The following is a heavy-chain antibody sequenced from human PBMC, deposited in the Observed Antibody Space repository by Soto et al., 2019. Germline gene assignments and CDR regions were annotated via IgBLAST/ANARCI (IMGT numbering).Heavy chain of an antibody. CDR1: GYTFTYRY. CDR3: ASSPSLTTLYMDV. Sequence: QMQLVQSGAEVKKTGSSVKVSCKASGYTFTYRYLHWVRQAPGQALEWMGWITPFNGNTNYAQKFQDRVTITRDRSMSTAYMELSSLSSEYTAMYYCASSPSLTTLYMDVWGKGTTVTVSS. CDR2: ITPFNGNT. J-gene: IGHJ6*03. V-gene: IGHV1-45*02.